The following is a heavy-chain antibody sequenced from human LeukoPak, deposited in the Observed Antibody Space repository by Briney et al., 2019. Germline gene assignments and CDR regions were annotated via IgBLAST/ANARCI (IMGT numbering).Heavy chain of an antibody. D-gene: IGHD3-3*01. Sequence: SETLSLTCAVYGGSFSGYYWSWIRQPPGKGLEWIGEINHSGSTNYNPPLKSRVTISVDTSKNQFSLKLSSVTAAGTAVYYCARVRYYDFWSGYNDLFDYWGQGTLVTVSS. CDR2: INHSGST. J-gene: IGHJ4*02. CDR1: GGSFSGYY. V-gene: IGHV4-34*01. CDR3: ARVRYYDFWSGYNDLFDY.